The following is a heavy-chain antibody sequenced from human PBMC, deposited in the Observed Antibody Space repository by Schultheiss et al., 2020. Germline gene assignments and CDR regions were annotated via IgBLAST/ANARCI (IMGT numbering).Heavy chain of an antibody. V-gene: IGHV3-23*01. CDR1: GFNFSSYD. Sequence: GGSLRLSCAVSGFNFSSYDMHWVRQAPGKGLEWVSAISGSGGSTYYADSVKGRFTISRDNSKNTLYLQMNSLRAEDTAVYYCARDTLPYSSGENSYYGMDVWGQGTTVTVSS. J-gene: IGHJ6*02. CDR3: ARDTLPYSSGENSYYGMDV. CDR2: ISGSGGST. D-gene: IGHD6-19*01.